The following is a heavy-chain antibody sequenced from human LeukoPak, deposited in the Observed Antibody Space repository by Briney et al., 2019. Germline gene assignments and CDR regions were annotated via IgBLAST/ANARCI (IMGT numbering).Heavy chain of an antibody. CDR1: GYTFTGYY. CDR2: INPNSGGT. V-gene: IGHV1-2*02. D-gene: IGHD2-15*01. J-gene: IGHJ4*02. CDR3: ARDLCSGGSCGYGGGDY. Sequence: GASMKVSCKASGYTFTGYYMHWVRQAPGQGLEWMGWINPNSGGTNYAQKLQGRVTMTTDTSTSTAYMELRSLRSDDTAVYYCARDLCSGGSCGYGGGDYWGQGTLVTVSS.